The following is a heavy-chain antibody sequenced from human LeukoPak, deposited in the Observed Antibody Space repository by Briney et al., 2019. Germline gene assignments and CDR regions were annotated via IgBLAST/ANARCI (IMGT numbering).Heavy chain of an antibody. CDR3: VREIMGSYGGHYYYGIDV. V-gene: IGHV3-13*01. CDR1: GFTFSIYD. CDR2: IGTGGNT. D-gene: IGHD1-26*01. J-gene: IGHJ6*02. Sequence: PGGSLRLSCGASGFTFSIYDMHCVRHVRGKGLEWVSAIGTGGNTYYSDYVKGRFTIPRENAKSSLYLQMNSLEAKDTATYHCVREIMGSYGGHYYYGIDVWGQGTTVTVSS.